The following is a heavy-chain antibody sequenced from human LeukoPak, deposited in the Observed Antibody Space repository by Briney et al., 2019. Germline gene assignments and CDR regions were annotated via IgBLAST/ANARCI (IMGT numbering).Heavy chain of an antibody. V-gene: IGHV3-30-3*01. CDR2: ISYDGSNE. J-gene: IGHJ4*02. CDR1: RFTFSNYA. CDR3: ARDRRYDILTGLSNFFDY. D-gene: IGHD3-9*01. Sequence: GGSLRLSCAASRFTFSNYAMHWVRQAPGKGLEWVAVISYDGSNEYYADSVKGRFTISRDNSKNTLYLQMNSLRGEDTAVYYCARDRRYDILTGLSNFFDYWGQGTLVTVSS.